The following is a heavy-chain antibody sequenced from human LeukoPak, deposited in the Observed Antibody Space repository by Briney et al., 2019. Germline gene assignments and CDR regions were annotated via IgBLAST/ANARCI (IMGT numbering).Heavy chain of an antibody. V-gene: IGHV3-23*01. Sequence: GGSLRLSCAASGFTFSSTSMSWVRQAPGKGLEWVSVMSGGGDSIHYADSVKGRFTIFRDNSKNTLYLQMNSLRAEDTAVYYCAKGYCSGGSCGFDYWGQGTLVTVSS. CDR3: AKGYCSGGSCGFDY. J-gene: IGHJ4*02. D-gene: IGHD2-15*01. CDR1: GFTFSSTS. CDR2: MSGGGDSI.